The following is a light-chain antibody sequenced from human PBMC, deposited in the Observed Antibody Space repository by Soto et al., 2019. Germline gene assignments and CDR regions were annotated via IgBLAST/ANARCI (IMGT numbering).Light chain of an antibody. CDR3: QQYDSYSPLT. Sequence: EIVLTQSPGTLSLSPGERATLSCRASQNVDSNSLAWYQQKPGQAPRIIIFGASGRATGIPDRFSGSGSGTDFTLTISRLEPDDFATYYCQQYDSYSPLTFGGGTKVEIK. J-gene: IGKJ4*01. V-gene: IGKV3-20*01. CDR2: GAS. CDR1: QNVDSNS.